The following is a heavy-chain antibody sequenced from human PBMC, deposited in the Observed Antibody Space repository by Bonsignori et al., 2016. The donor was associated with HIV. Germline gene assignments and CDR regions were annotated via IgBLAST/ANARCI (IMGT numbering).Heavy chain of an antibody. V-gene: IGHV1-69*13. CDR1: GSIFSNYA. CDR2: IIPLFGTA. CDR3: ARCPRLYYYYYMDV. Sequence: LVQSGAEVKKPESSVKVSCRASGSIFSNYAISWVRQAPGQGLEWMGGIIPLFGTAKYAQNFQGRITITADESTSTTYMELSSLRSEDTAVYYCARCPRLYYYYYMDVWGQGTAVTISS. J-gene: IGHJ6*03.